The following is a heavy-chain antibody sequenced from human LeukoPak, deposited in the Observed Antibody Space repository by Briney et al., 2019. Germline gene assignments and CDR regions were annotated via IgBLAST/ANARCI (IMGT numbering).Heavy chain of an antibody. Sequence: SETLSLTCTVSGGSISSYYWSWIQQPPGKGLEWIGYIYYSGSTNYNPSLKSRVTISVDTSKNQFSLKLSSVTAADTAVYYCARAWRLPNFDYWGQGTLVTVSS. CDR2: IYYSGST. CDR1: GGSISSYY. V-gene: IGHV4-59*01. J-gene: IGHJ4*02. D-gene: IGHD6-25*01. CDR3: ARAWRLPNFDY.